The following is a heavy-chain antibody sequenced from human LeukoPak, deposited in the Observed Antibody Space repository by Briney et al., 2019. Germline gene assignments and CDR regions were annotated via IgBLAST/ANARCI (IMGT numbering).Heavy chain of an antibody. D-gene: IGHD2-2*02. J-gene: IGHJ4*02. Sequence: LSLTCTVSGGSISSSSYYWGWIRQPPGKGLEWVAVISYDGSNKYYADSVKGRFTISRDNSKNTLYLQMNSLRAEDTAVYYCARPRPKVPAAIPFDYWGQGTLVTVSS. CDR2: ISYDGSNK. CDR1: GGSISSSS. CDR3: ARPRPKVPAAIPFDY. V-gene: IGHV3-30-3*01.